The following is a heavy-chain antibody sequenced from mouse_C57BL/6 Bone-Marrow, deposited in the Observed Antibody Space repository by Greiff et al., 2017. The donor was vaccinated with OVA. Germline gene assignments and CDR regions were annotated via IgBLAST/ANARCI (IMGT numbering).Heavy chain of an antibody. J-gene: IGHJ3*01. CDR3: ARRTSGFAY. CDR2: IDPEDGVT. V-gene: IGHV14-2*01. CDR1: GFNIKDYY. D-gene: IGHD1-1*01. Sequence: EVKLVESGAELVKPGASVKLSCTASGFNIKDYYMHWVKQRTEQGLEWIGRIDPEDGVTKYAPKFQGKATITADTSSNTAYLQLSSLTSEDTAVYYCARRTSGFAYWGQGTLVTVSA.